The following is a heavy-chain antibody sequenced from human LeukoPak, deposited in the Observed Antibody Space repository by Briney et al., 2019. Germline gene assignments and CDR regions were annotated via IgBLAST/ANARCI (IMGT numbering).Heavy chain of an antibody. CDR1: GGSFSGYY. CDR2: INHSGST. Sequence: PSETLSLTCAVYGGSFSGYYWSWIRQPPGKGLEWIGEINHSGSTNYNPSLKSRVTISVDTSKNQFSLKLSSVTAADTAVYYCAINHQLSEYGMDVWGQGTTVTVSS. D-gene: IGHD1-1*01. V-gene: IGHV4-34*01. J-gene: IGHJ6*02. CDR3: AINHQLSEYGMDV.